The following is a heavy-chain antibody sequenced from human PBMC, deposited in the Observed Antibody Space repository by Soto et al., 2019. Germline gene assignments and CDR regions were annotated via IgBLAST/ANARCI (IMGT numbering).Heavy chain of an antibody. Sequence: QVQLVQSGAEVKKPGASVKVSCKASGYTFTSYGISWVRQAPGQGLEWMGWISAYNGNTNYAQKLQGRVTMTTDTSPSTAYRELRGLRSDDTAVYYCARVTMVRGVTHYYYSGMDVWGQGTTVTVSS. V-gene: IGHV1-18*01. CDR3: ARVTMVRGVTHYYYSGMDV. D-gene: IGHD3-10*01. CDR1: GYTFTSYG. J-gene: IGHJ6*02. CDR2: ISAYNGNT.